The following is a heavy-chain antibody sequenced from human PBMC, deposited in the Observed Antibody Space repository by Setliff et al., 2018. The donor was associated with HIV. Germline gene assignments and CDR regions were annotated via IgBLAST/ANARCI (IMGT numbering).Heavy chain of an antibody. D-gene: IGHD6-19*01. CDR2: ISPNFGHT. CDR1: GYTFTTYG. V-gene: IGHV1-18*01. J-gene: IGHJ6*02. Sequence: GASVKVSCKASGYTFTTYGISWVRQAPGHGLEWMGWISPNFGHTNYAQNFLGRVTMTIDTSTSRAYMELRSLRSDDTAVYFCARLGSGWSDSYYYAMDIWGQGTTVTVSS. CDR3: ARLGSGWSDSYYYAMDI.